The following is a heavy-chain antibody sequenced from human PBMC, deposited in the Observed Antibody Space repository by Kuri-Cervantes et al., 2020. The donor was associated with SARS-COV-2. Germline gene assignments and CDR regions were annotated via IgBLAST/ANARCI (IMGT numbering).Heavy chain of an antibody. CDR3: ARKGLWSGYLN. D-gene: IGHD3-3*01. CDR2: IYYSGST. Sequence: SETLSLTCTVSGGSISSSSYYWGWIRQPPGKGLEWIGSIYYSGSTYYNPSLKSRVTISVDTSKNQFSLKLSSVTAADRAVYYCARKGLWSGYLNWGQGTLVTVSS. V-gene: IGHV4-39*07. CDR1: GGSISSSSYY. J-gene: IGHJ4*02.